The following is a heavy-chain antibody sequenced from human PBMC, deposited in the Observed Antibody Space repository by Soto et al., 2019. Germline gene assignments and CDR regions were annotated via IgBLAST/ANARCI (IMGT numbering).Heavy chain of an antibody. CDR3: ARVPRYYDILTGYYPQYYFDY. D-gene: IGHD3-9*01. Sequence: SVKVSCKASGYTFTSYGISWVRQAPGQGLEWMGWISAYNGNTNYAQKLQGRVTMTTDTSTSTAYMELRSLRSDDTAVYYCARVPRYYDILTGYYPQYYFDYWGQGTLVTVSS. J-gene: IGHJ4*02. CDR2: ISAYNGNT. CDR1: GYTFTSYG. V-gene: IGHV1-18*04.